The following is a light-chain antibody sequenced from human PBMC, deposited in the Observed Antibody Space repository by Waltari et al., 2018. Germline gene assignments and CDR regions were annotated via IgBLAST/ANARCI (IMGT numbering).Light chain of an antibody. V-gene: IGKV1-17*01. CDR3: LQHNTYPPT. CDR1: QGIRND. CDR2: AAS. Sequence: DIQMTQSPSSLSASVGDTVTITCRASQGIRNDLNWYQQTAGKAPKRLIFAASILQSGVPRRFSGSASGTEFTLTISSLQPEDFATYYCLQHNTYPPTLGPGTKLDIK. J-gene: IGKJ1*01.